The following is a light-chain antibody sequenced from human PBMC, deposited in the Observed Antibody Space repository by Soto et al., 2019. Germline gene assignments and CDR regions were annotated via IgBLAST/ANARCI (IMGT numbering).Light chain of an antibody. Sequence: DIQMTQSPTSLYASVGDRVTITCRASQGIRNFVAWYQQKPGKAPKLLIYAASTLQSGVPSRFSVSGSGTDFTLTSNSLQSEDVATYSCKKYSSVPCFVPGTKMEIK. J-gene: IGKJ3*01. V-gene: IGKV1-27*01. CDR2: AAS. CDR3: KKYSSVPC. CDR1: QGIRNF.